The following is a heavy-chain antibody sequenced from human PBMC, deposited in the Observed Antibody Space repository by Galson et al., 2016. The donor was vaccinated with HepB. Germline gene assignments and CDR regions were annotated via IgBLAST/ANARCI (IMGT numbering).Heavy chain of an antibody. D-gene: IGHD3-22*01. CDR2: INPNSGVT. CDR1: EYSLTDYY. V-gene: IGHV1-2*02. J-gene: IGHJ4*02. Sequence: SVKVSCKASEYSLTDYYIHWLRQAPGQGLEWMGWINPNSGVTHYAQKFQGRVTLTRDTSVSTAYMEVTSLKSDDTAFYYCAKVADSPGFYYQGRFDYWGQGTLITVSS. CDR3: AKVADSPGFYYQGRFDY.